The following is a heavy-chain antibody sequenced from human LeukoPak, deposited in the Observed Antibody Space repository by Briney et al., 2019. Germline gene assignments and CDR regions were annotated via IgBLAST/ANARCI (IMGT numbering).Heavy chain of an antibody. CDR1: GFTFSSYA. D-gene: IGHD3-22*01. CDR2: ISYDGSNK. V-gene: IGHV3-30*01. CDR3: ARDGFGSNTMIVA. Sequence: GRSLRLSCAASGFTFSSYAMHWVRQAPGKGLEWVAVISYDGSNKYYADSVKGRFTISRDNSKNTLYLQMNSLRAEDTAVYYCARDGFGSNTMIVAWGQGTLVTVSS. J-gene: IGHJ5*02.